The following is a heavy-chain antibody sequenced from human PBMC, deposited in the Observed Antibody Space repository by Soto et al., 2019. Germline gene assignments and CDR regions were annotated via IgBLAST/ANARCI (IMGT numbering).Heavy chain of an antibody. CDR2: IKSQTDGVTR. CDR3: TTGVRYYYASGLSISAQYYYGMDV. Sequence: DVQLVESGGGLGKPGGSLRLSCAASGFTFRDAWMTWVRQAPGRGLEWVGRIKSQTDGVTRDYAAAVRGRFTISRDDSNNTLFLQMSSLKSEDTAVYYCTTGVRYYYASGLSISAQYYYGMDVWGQGTSVTVTS. V-gene: IGHV3-15*01. J-gene: IGHJ6*02. CDR1: GFTFRDAW. D-gene: IGHD3-16*01.